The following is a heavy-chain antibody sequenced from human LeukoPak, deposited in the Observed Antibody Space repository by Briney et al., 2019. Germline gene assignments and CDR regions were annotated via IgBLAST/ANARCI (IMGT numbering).Heavy chain of an antibody. V-gene: IGHV3-23*01. CDR1: GFTFSSYA. Sequence: SGGSLRLSCAASGFTFSSYAMSWVRQAPGKGLEWVSAISGSGGSTYYADSVKGRFTISRDNSKNTLYLQMNSLRAEDTAVYYCAKVLVPEQLGPTPNDYWGQGTLVTVSS. J-gene: IGHJ4*02. CDR3: AKVLVPEQLGPTPNDY. D-gene: IGHD6-13*01. CDR2: ISGSGGST.